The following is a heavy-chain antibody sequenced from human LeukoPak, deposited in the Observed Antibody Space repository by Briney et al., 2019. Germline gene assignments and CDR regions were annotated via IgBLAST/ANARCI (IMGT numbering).Heavy chain of an antibody. CDR1: GDYITTTNYY. V-gene: IGHV4-39*01. CDR3: ARQSRLYKHETTGYHDS. Sequence: PSETLSLTCNVSGDYITTTNYYWAWIRQPPGKGLEWIASIFYSGNTYYNPSLKSRVIISMDTSRKQISLKLSSVTATDTALYYCARQSRLYKHETTGYHDSWGQGTLVTVSS. J-gene: IGHJ4*02. D-gene: IGHD3-9*01. CDR2: IFYSGNT.